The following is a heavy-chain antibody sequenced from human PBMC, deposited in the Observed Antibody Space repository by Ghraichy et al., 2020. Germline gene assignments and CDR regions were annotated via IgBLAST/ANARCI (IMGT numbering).Heavy chain of an antibody. CDR1: GGTFSSYA. V-gene: IGHV1-69*13. CDR2: IIPIFGTA. D-gene: IGHD5-24*01. CDR3: ARALSKMATKPGYFDY. Sequence: SVKVSCKASGGTFSSYAISWVRQAPGQGLEWMGGIIPIFGTANYAQKFQGRVTITADESTSTAYMELSSLRSEDTAVYYCARALSKMATKPGYFDYRGQGTLVTVSS. J-gene: IGHJ4*02.